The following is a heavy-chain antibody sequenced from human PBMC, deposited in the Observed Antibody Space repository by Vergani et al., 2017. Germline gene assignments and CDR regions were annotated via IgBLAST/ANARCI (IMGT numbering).Heavy chain of an antibody. D-gene: IGHD3-22*01. CDR1: GFTFSSYA. Sequence: EVQLLESGGGLVQPGGSLRLSCAASGFTFSSYAMSWVRQAPGKGLEWVSAISGSGGXTYYADSVKGRFTISRDNSKNTLYLQMNSLRAEDTAVYYCAKEDNSYYYDSSGYFPDSFDIWGQGTMVTVSS. V-gene: IGHV3-23*01. CDR3: AKEDNSYYYDSSGYFPDSFDI. CDR2: ISGSGGXT. J-gene: IGHJ3*02.